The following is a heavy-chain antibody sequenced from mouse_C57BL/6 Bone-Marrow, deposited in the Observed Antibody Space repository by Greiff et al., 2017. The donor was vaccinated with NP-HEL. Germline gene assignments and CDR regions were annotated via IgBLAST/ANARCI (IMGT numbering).Heavy chain of an antibody. CDR3: ARQYFDF. CDR1: GFTFSDYY. CDR2: ISNGGGST. Sequence: EVKLMESGGGLVQPGGSLKLSCAASGFTFSDYYMYWVRQTPEKRLEWVAYISNGGGSTYYPETVKGRFTISRDNAKNTLYLQMIRLKAEDTAMYYCARQYFDFWGTGTTVTVSS. J-gene: IGHJ1*03. V-gene: IGHV5-12*01.